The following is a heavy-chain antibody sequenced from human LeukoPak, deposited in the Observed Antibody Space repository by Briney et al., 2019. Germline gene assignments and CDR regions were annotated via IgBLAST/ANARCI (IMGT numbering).Heavy chain of an antibody. Sequence: GGSLRLSCAASGFTFSDYYMSWIRQAPGKGLEWVSYISSSGSTIYYADSVKGRFTISRDNAKNSLYLQMNSLRAEDTAVYYCARERYDILTWSPYYYYYYMDVWGKGTTVTVSS. D-gene: IGHD3-9*01. CDR2: ISSSGSTI. CDR3: ARERYDILTWSPYYYYYYMDV. J-gene: IGHJ6*03. CDR1: GFTFSDYY. V-gene: IGHV3-11*04.